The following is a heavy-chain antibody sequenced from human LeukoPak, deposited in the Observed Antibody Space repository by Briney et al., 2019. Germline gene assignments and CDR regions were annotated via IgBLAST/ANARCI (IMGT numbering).Heavy chain of an antibody. Sequence: SETRSLTCTVSGGSISSYYWSWIRQPPGKGLEWIGYIYYSGSTNYNPSLKSRVTISVDTSKNQFSLKLSSVTAADTAVYYCARGVQIATFDYWGQGTLVTVSS. CDR3: ARGVQIATFDY. D-gene: IGHD6-13*01. CDR1: GGSISSYY. V-gene: IGHV4-59*01. J-gene: IGHJ4*02. CDR2: IYYSGST.